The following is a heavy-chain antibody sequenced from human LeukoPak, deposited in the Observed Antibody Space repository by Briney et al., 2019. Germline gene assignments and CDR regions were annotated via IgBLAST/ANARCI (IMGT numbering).Heavy chain of an antibody. CDR2: IYHSGST. CDR1: GGSISSHNW. D-gene: IGHD2-15*01. Sequence: SETLSLTCAVSGGSISSHNWWSWVRQPPGRGLEWIGEIYHSGSTNYNPSHKSRVTISVDKSKNQFSLKLNSVTAADTAVYYCAPLGYCSGDDCHRPYWGQGALVTVSS. CDR3: APLGYCSGDDCHRPY. V-gene: IGHV4-4*02. J-gene: IGHJ4*02.